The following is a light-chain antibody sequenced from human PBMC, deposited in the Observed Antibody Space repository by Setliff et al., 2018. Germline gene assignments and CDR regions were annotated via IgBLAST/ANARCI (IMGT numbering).Light chain of an antibody. CDR1: SGDFHSYNY. V-gene: IGLV2-23*02. J-gene: IGLJ1*01. CDR2: DFK. CDR3: CSYAGGSAFA. Sequence: QSALTQPASVFGSPGQSITLSCTGTSGDFHSYNYVSWYQQHPGKAPKVILYDFKTRPSGVSDRFSGSKSGNTASLTISGLQAEDEADYYCCSYAGGSAFAFGTGTKVTVL.